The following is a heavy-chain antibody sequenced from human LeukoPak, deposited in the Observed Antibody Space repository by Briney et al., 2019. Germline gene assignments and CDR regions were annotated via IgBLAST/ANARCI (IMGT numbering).Heavy chain of an antibody. V-gene: IGHV3-30*04. D-gene: IGHD2-2*01. CDR2: ISYDGSNK. CDR1: GFTFSSYA. J-gene: IGHJ3*02. Sequence: GGSLRLSCGASGFTFSSYAMHWVRQAPGKGLEWVAVISYDGSNKDYADSVKGRFTISRDNAKSSLYLQMNSLRAEDTAVYYCVRYCTSTTCDAFDIWGQGTMVTVSS. CDR3: VRYCTSTTCDAFDI.